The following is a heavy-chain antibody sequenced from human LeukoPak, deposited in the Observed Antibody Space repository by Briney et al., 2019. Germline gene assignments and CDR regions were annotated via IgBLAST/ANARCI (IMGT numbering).Heavy chain of an antibody. J-gene: IGHJ4*02. CDR3: AKPTSGTAPRPLDY. D-gene: IGHD1-26*01. Sequence: GGSLXLSCAASGFPFSKYGMYWVRQASGKGLEWVAYIQFDENNKYYTDSVKGRFTISRDNSRNTLFLQMNSLRPEDAAVYYCAKPTSGTAPRPLDYWGRGTLVTVSS. V-gene: IGHV3-30*02. CDR2: IQFDENNK. CDR1: GFPFSKYG.